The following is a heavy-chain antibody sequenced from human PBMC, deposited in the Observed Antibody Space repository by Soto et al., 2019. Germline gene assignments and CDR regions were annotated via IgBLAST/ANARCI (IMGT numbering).Heavy chain of an antibody. CDR3: ARAGDYYGSGSAYNWFDP. D-gene: IGHD3-10*01. V-gene: IGHV4-34*01. Sequence: QVQLQQWGAGLSKPSETLSLTCAVYGGSFSGYYWSWIRQPPGKGLEWIGEINHSGSTNYNPSLKSRVTISVDTSKNQFSLKLSSVTAADTAVYYCARAGDYYGSGSAYNWFDPWGQGTLVTVSS. CDR2: INHSGST. J-gene: IGHJ5*02. CDR1: GGSFSGYY.